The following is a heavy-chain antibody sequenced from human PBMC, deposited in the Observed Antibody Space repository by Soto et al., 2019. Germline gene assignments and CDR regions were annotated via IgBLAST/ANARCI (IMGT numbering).Heavy chain of an antibody. CDR2: IIPLFRTP. V-gene: IGHV1-69*12. D-gene: IGHD2-21*02. CDR3: ARVNDRLLLGGNHCSVLDV. J-gene: IGHJ6*02. Sequence: QVQLVQSGAEMKEPGSSVKVSCKTSGGTFSSSAISWLRQAPGQGLEWMGGIIPLFRTPDYAQKFQGRVTIAADESTSTADMELSSLRSEDTAVYYCARVNDRLLLGGNHCSVLDVWCQGTTITVSS. CDR1: GGTFSSSA.